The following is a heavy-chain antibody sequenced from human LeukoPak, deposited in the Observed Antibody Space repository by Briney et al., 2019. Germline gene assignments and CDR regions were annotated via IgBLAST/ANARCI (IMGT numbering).Heavy chain of an antibody. CDR1: GYTFAAYY. CDR3: ARDETYSSGYYDY. D-gene: IGHD3-22*01. Sequence: ASVKVSCKASGYTFAAYYMHWVRQAPGQGLEWMGWINPNSGGTNYAQKFQGRVTMTRDTSISTAYMELSRLSSDDTAVYYCARDETYSSGYYDYWGQGTLVTVSS. CDR2: INPNSGGT. V-gene: IGHV1-2*02. J-gene: IGHJ4*02.